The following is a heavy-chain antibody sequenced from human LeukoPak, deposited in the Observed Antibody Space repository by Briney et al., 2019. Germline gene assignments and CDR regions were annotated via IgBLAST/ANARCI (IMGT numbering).Heavy chain of an antibody. J-gene: IGHJ1*01. CDR1: GYTFTGYY. V-gene: IGHV1-2*02. CDR2: INPNSGGT. CDR3: ARGFGYYCSSTSCYSRYFQH. Sequence: ASVKVSXKASGYTFTGYYMHWVRQAPGQGLEWMGWINPNSGGTNYAQKFQGRVTMTRDTSISTAYMELSRLRSDDTAVYYCARGFGYYCSSTSCYSRYFQHWGQGTLVTVSS. D-gene: IGHD2-2*01.